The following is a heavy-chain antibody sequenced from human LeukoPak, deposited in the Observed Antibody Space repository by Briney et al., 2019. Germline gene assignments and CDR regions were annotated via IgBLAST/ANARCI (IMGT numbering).Heavy chain of an antibody. CDR3: AKGHGSGWYAEQYYFYSMDL. Sequence: SVTVSCKASGDIFSTFAITWVRQAPGQGLELMGGIVPIFGATKYAQKFQGRLTISADESTSTAYMELSSLRSEDTAVYFCAKGHGSGWYAEQYYFYSMDLWGKGTTVTVSS. CDR1: GDIFSTFA. V-gene: IGHV1-69*13. D-gene: IGHD6-19*01. J-gene: IGHJ6*04. CDR2: IVPIFGAT.